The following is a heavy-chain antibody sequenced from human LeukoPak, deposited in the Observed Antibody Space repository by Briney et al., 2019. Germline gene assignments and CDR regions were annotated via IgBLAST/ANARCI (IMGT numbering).Heavy chain of an antibody. J-gene: IGHJ6*02. Sequence: GGSLRLSCAASGFTFDDYAMHWVRQAPGKGLEWVSGISWNSGSIGYADSVKGRFTISRDNAKNSLYLQMNSLRAEDTALYYCATSGYDNDYYGMDVWGQGTTVTVSS. CDR3: ATSGYDNDYYGMDV. CDR2: ISWNSGSI. D-gene: IGHD5-12*01. CDR1: GFTFDDYA. V-gene: IGHV3-9*01.